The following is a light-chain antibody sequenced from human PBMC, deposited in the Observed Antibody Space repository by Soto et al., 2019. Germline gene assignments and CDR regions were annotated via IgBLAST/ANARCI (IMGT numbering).Light chain of an antibody. CDR2: GAS. V-gene: IGKV3-15*01. CDR1: QSVSTD. CDR3: HQYNYWPPET. J-gene: IGKJ1*01. Sequence: IVMTQSPATLSVSLGERATVSCRASQSVSTDLAWYQQKPGQAPRLLIFGASTRATGIPARFSGSGSGTEFILTISSLQSEDSAVYYCHQYNYWPPETFGQGTKVEIK.